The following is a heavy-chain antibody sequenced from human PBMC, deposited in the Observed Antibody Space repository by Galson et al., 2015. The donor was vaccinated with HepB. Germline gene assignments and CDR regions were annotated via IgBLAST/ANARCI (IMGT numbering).Heavy chain of an antibody. J-gene: IGHJ4*02. D-gene: IGHD3-22*01. V-gene: IGHV4-30-2*01. Sequence: TLSLTCAVSGGSISSGGYSWSWIRQPPGKGLEWIGYIHESGSTYYNPSLNSRVTISVDRSKNQFSLNLSSVTAADTAVYYCARGDDYYDGSGYSPLRYWGQGTLVTVSS. CDR2: IHESGST. CDR1: GGSISSGGYS. CDR3: ARGDDYYDGSGYSPLRY.